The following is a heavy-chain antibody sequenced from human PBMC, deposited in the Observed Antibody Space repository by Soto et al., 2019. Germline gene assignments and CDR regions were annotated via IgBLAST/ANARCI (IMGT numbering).Heavy chain of an antibody. J-gene: IGHJ6*03. CDR3: ARESRVRGVIITHYYRHV. CDR1: SGSISSSNW. Sequence: HVQLQESGPGLVKPSGTLSLTCAVSSGSISSSNWWGWVRQPPGKGLEWIGEIYHSGSTNYNPSLKSRVTISVDKSKNQCSLKQSSVTAADTALYYCARESRVRGVIITHYYRHVSGKGTKVTVSS. CDR2: IYHSGST. V-gene: IGHV4-4*02. D-gene: IGHD3-10*01.